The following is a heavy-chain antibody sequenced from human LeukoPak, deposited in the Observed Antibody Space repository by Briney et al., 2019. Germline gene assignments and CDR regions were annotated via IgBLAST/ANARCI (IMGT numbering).Heavy chain of an antibody. CDR1: GFTFSNYG. CDR3: ASGSGH. J-gene: IGHJ4*02. D-gene: IGHD2-2*03. Sequence: GGSLRLSCAASGFTFSNYGLNWVRQAPGKGLEWVSHISSSGSAKYYADSVKGRFTISRDNAKNSLYLQMNSLRDEDSAVFYCASGSGHWGQGTLVTVSS. V-gene: IGHV3-48*02. CDR2: ISSSGSAK.